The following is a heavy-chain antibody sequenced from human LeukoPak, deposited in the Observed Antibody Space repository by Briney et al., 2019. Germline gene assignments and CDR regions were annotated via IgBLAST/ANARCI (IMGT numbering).Heavy chain of an antibody. J-gene: IGHJ5*02. CDR1: GGSISSSSHY. CDR3: ARRRVDDFWSGYRSKTGTNWFDP. D-gene: IGHD3-3*01. V-gene: IGHV4-39*01. CDR2: IYYSGST. Sequence: SETLSLTCTVSGGSISSSSHYWGWIRQPPGKGLEWIGSIYYSGSTYYNPSLKSRVTISVDTSKNQFSLKLSSVTAADTAVYYCARRRVDDFWSGYRSKTGTNWFDPWGQGTLVTVSS.